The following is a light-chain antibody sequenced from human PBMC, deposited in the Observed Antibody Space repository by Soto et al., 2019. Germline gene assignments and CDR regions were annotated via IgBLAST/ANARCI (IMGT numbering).Light chain of an antibody. CDR1: QSVGRS. CDR3: QQRSTWPS. V-gene: IGKV3-11*01. Sequence: IVLKQSPATLSLAPGDRATLSCRASQSVGRSLAWYQQKPGQAPKLLIYDASNRAAGIAARFSGSGSGTDFTLTISRLEPEDFAVYYCQQRSTWPSFGVGTKVEIK. J-gene: IGKJ4*01. CDR2: DAS.